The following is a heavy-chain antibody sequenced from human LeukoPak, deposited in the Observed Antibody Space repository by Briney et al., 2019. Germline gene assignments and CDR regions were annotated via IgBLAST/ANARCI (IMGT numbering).Heavy chain of an antibody. D-gene: IGHD6-19*01. Sequence: GGSLRLSCAASGFTFSSYSMNWVRQAPGKGLEWVSSISSSSSYIYYADSVKGRFTISRDNAKNSLYLQMNSLRAKDTAVYYCARDLDSSGWYGGGGYWGQGTLVTVSS. CDR1: GFTFSSYS. CDR3: ARDLDSSGWYGGGGY. V-gene: IGHV3-21*01. J-gene: IGHJ4*02. CDR2: ISSSSSYI.